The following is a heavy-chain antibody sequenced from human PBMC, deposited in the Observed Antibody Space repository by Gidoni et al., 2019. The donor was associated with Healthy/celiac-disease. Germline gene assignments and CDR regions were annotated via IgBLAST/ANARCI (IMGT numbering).Heavy chain of an antibody. Sequence: EVQLLESGGGLVQPGGSLRLSCAASGFTFSSYAIGWVRQAPGKGLEWVSAISGSGGSTYYADSVKGRFTISRDNSKNTLYLQMNSLRAEDTAVYYCAKDSNYDSSGYYAEANAFDIWGQGTMVTVSS. J-gene: IGHJ3*02. CDR1: GFTFSSYA. V-gene: IGHV3-23*01. CDR3: AKDSNYDSSGYYAEANAFDI. D-gene: IGHD3-22*01. CDR2: ISGSGGST.